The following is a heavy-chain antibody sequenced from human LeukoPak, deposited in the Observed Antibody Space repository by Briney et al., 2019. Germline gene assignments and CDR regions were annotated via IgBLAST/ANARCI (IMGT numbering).Heavy chain of an antibody. Sequence: SETLSLTCAVYGGSFSGYYWSWIRQPPGKGLEWIGEINHSGSTNYSPSLKSRVTISVDTSKNQFSLKLSSVTAADTAVYYCARARVILEWLPYFDYWGQGTLVTVSS. CDR1: GGSFSGYY. CDR2: INHSGST. CDR3: ARARVILEWLPYFDY. V-gene: IGHV4-34*01. J-gene: IGHJ4*02. D-gene: IGHD3-3*01.